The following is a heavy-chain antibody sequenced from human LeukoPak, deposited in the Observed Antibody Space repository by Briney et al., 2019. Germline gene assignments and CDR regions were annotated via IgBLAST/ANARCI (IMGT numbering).Heavy chain of an antibody. V-gene: IGHV4-4*07. D-gene: IGHD3-9*01. J-gene: IGHJ4*02. Sequence: SETLSLTCTVSGGSITSYYWSWIRQPAGKGLEWIGHIYRSVSTNCNPSLKSRVTMSVDTSKNQVSLRLTSVTAADTAVYYCAGTLNYDILTGYHPIDYWGQGTLVTVSS. CDR3: AGTLNYDILTGYHPIDY. CDR1: GGSITSYY. CDR2: IYRSVST.